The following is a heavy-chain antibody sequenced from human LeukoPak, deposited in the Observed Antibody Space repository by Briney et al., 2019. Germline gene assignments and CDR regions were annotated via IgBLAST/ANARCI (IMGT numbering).Heavy chain of an antibody. CDR1: GFTFSSYA. Sequence: GGSLRLSCAASGFTFSSYAMYRVRQAPGKGLEWVAVISYDGSNRYYADFVKGRFTISRDNSKNTLYLQMNSLRVEDTAVYYCARGPYGDSWGQGTPVTVSS. CDR3: ARGPYGDS. CDR2: ISYDGSNR. D-gene: IGHD4-17*01. J-gene: IGHJ4*02. V-gene: IGHV3-30-3*01.